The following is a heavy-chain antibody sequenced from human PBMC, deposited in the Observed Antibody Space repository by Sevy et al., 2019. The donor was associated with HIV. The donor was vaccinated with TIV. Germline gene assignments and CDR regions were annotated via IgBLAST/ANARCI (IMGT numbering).Heavy chain of an antibody. Sequence: GGSLRLSCTVTEFTSRAFAMSWVRQTPEKGLERVSSISGSGGLTHYAHSVKGRFTISRDKSQGTVYLQMNSLAVDDTAVYYCAKPNWNFRADWFDTWGQGTLVTVSS. V-gene: IGHV3-23*01. D-gene: IGHD1-7*01. CDR2: ISGSGGLT. CDR1: EFTSRAFA. CDR3: AKPNWNFRADWFDT. J-gene: IGHJ5*02.